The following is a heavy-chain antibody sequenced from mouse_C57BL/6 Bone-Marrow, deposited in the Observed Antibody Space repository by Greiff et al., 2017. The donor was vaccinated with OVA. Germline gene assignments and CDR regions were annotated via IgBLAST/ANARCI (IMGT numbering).Heavy chain of an antibody. CDR1: GFNIKDDY. V-gene: IGHV14-4*01. Sequence: EVQRVESGAELVRPGASVKLSCTASGFNIKDDYMHWVKQRPEQGLEWIGWIDPENGDTEYASKFQGKATITADTSSNTAYLQLSSLTSEDTAVYYCTTYGYDRYFDVWGTGTTVTVSS. J-gene: IGHJ1*03. CDR2: IDPENGDT. D-gene: IGHD2-2*01. CDR3: TTYGYDRYFDV.